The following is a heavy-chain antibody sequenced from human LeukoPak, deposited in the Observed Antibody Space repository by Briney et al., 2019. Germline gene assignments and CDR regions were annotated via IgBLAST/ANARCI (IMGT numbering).Heavy chain of an antibody. J-gene: IGHJ4*02. CDR1: GFTFSSYA. V-gene: IGHV3-23*01. CDR2: ISDSVGST. Sequence: PGGSLRLSWAASGFTFSSYAMSWVRQAPGEGLEWVSIISDSVGSTYYADSVKGRFTISRDNSKNTLYLQMNSLRVEDTAVCYCAPSAFDYWGQGTLVTVSS. CDR3: APSAFDY.